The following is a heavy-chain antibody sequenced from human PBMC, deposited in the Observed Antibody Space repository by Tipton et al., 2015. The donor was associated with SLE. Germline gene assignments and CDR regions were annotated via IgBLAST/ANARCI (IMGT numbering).Heavy chain of an antibody. CDR1: GGSISSYY. D-gene: IGHD3-22*01. CDR3: ARDRYYYDTTGWYFDL. J-gene: IGHJ2*01. V-gene: IGHV4-4*09. Sequence: LRLSCTVSGGSISSYYWSWIRQPPGKGLEWIGYIYTSGSTNYNPSLKSRVTISVDTSKNQFSLKLSSVTAADTAVYYCARDRYYYDTTGWYFDLWGRGTLVTVSS. CDR2: IYTSGST.